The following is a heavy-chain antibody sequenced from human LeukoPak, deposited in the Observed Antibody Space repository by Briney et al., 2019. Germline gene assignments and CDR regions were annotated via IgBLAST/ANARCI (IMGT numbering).Heavy chain of an antibody. Sequence: VASVKVSCKASGYTFNSYDITWVRQAPGQGLEWMGWISAYNGSTNYAQRLQDRVTMTRDTSTSTAYMELRSLRSDDTAVYYCASKGDGFCSSPHCQGALDFWGQGSMVTVSS. D-gene: IGHD2-2*01. CDR3: ASKGDGFCSSPHCQGALDF. CDR1: GYTFNSYD. CDR2: ISAYNGST. J-gene: IGHJ3*01. V-gene: IGHV1-18*01.